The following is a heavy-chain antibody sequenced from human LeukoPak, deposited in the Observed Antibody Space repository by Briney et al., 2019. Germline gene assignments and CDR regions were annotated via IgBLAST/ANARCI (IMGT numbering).Heavy chain of an antibody. J-gene: IGHJ4*02. V-gene: IGHV4-59*01. D-gene: IGHD4-17*01. CDR1: GGSISSDY. Sequence: SESLSLTCTVSGGSISSDYWNWIRQPPGKGLECIGYVYYTGRTYYNPSLKSRVTISVDTSKNQFSLKLNSVTAADTAVYYCARDSSTVTTRHFYYWGQGTLVTVSS. CDR2: VYYTGRT. CDR3: ARDSSTVTTRHFYY.